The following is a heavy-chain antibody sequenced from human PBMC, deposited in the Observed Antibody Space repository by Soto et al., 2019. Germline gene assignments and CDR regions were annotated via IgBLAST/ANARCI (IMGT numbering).Heavy chain of an antibody. CDR1: DGSFSGYY. J-gene: IGHJ4*02. Sequence: QVQLQQWGAGLLKPSETLSLTCAVYDGSFSGYYWSWIRQSPGKGLEWIGEIIHGGSTNYNPSLKSRVTVSLDTSKSQFSLKLSSVTAADTAVYYCARGEPMRLYSSSWYYFEHWGQGTLVTVSS. CDR2: IIHGGST. CDR3: ARGEPMRLYSSSWYYFEH. D-gene: IGHD6-13*01. V-gene: IGHV4-34*01.